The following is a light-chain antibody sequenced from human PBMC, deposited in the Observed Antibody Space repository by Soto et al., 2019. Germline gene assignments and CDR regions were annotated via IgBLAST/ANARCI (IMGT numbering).Light chain of an antibody. CDR2: KAS. V-gene: IGKV1-5*03. CDR3: QHYNTYPLT. Sequence: DIQMTQSPSPLSASVGDRVTITGRASQSSSWLAWYQHKPGKAPKVLIYKASTLESGVPSRFSGSGSGTEFTLTISSLQPDDFATYYCQHYNTYPLTFGGGTKVEIK. CDR1: QSSSW. J-gene: IGKJ4*01.